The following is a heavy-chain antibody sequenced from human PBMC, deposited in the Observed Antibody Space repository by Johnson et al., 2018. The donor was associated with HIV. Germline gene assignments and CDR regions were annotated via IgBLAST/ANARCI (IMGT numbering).Heavy chain of an antibody. CDR1: GFTLSDFY. V-gene: IGHV3-11*04. CDR2: ISASGSNI. J-gene: IGHJ3*02. Sequence: QVQLVESGGGLVKPGGSLRLSCAASGFTLSDFYMSWIRQAPGKGPEWLSYISASGSNIYYVDSVKGRFTISRDNSKNTHYLQMNSLRAEDTAVYYCARGGVIHDAFDIWGQGTMVTLSS. CDR3: ARGGVIHDAFDI. D-gene: IGHD3-3*01.